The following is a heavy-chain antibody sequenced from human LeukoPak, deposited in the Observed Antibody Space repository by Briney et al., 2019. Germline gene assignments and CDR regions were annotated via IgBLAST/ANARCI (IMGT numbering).Heavy chain of an antibody. CDR1: GFTLSDYY. V-gene: IGHV3-11*04. CDR3: ARRRSQGIDY. Sequence: SGGSLRLSCAASGFTLSDYYMSWIRQAPGKGLEWVSYISSSGSTIYYADSVKGQFTISRDNAENSLYLQMNSLRAEDTAVYYCARRRSQGIDYWGQGTLVTVSS. J-gene: IGHJ4*02. CDR2: ISSSGSTI.